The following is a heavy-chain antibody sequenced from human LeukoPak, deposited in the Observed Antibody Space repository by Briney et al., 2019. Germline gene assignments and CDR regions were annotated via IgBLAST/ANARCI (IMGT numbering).Heavy chain of an antibody. CDR3: ARDTNQQLGSYYYYYMDV. CDR2: INPNSGGT. V-gene: IGHV1-2*02. J-gene: IGHJ6*03. CDR1: GYTFTGYY. D-gene: IGHD6-6*01. Sequence: ASVKVSCKASGYTFTGYYMHWVRQAPGQGLEWMGWINPNSGGTNYAQKFQGRVTMTRDTSISTVYMELSSLRSEDTAVYYCARDTNQQLGSYYYYYMDVWGKGTTVTVSS.